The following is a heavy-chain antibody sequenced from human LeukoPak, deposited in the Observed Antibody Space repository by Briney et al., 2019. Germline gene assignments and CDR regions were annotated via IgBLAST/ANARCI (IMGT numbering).Heavy chain of an antibody. D-gene: IGHD3-22*01. J-gene: IGHJ4*02. Sequence: GGSLRLSCAASGFTFSSYWMSWVRQAPGKGLEWVANIKQDGSEKYYVDSVKGRFTISRDNAKNSLYLQMNSLRAEDTAVYYCARVGSGYYDSSGYYSYWGQGTLVTVSS. CDR2: IKQDGSEK. CDR1: GFTFSSYW. CDR3: ARVGSGYYDSSGYYSY. V-gene: IGHV3-7*01.